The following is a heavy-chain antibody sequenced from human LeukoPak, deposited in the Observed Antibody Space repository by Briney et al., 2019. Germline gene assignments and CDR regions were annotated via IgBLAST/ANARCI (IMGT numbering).Heavy chain of an antibody. Sequence: ASVKVSCKASGYTFGTYGITWLRQAPGQPLEWMGWISADTHNTFYAQNLQARVTMTTDTSTTTAYMELRSLTSDDTAVYYCARGAWGQVTFTYWGQGTLVTVSS. CDR1: GYTFGTYG. CDR3: ARGAWGQVTFTY. J-gene: IGHJ4*02. CDR2: ISADTHNT. D-gene: IGHD3-10*01. V-gene: IGHV1-18*01.